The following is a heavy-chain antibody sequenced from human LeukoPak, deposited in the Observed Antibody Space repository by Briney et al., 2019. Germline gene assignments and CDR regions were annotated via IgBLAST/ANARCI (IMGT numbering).Heavy chain of an antibody. CDR1: GGAFISYA. Sequence: SVKVSCKASGGAFISYAISWVRQAPGQGVEWMGRIIPILGIANYAQKFQGRVTITADKSTSTAYMELSSLRPDDTAVYYCARIYGGNSPDYQTFDYWGQGTLVTVSS. CDR2: IIPILGIA. D-gene: IGHD4-23*01. V-gene: IGHV1-69*04. J-gene: IGHJ4*02. CDR3: ARIYGGNSPDYQTFDY.